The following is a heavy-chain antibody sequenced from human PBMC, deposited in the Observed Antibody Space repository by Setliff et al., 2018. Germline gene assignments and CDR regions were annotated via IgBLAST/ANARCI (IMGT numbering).Heavy chain of an antibody. CDR2: IIGSGIST. D-gene: IGHD3-3*01. CDR1: GFTSSPYA. V-gene: IGHV3-23*01. CDR3: AKSPHDFWSGRVFFDY. J-gene: IGHJ4*01. Sequence: GGSLRLSCAASGFTSSPYAMSWVRQAPGKGLEWVSTIIGSGISTYYADSVQGRVTISRDNHKNTLHLQMNSLRVEDTAIYYCAKSPHDFWSGRVFFDYWGQGMLVTVSS.